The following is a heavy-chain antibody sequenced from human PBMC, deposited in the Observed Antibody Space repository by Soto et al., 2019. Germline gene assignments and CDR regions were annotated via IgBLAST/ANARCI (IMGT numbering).Heavy chain of an antibody. CDR1: GFTFSSYA. CDR2: ISYDGSNK. V-gene: IGHV3-30-3*01. D-gene: IGHD3-10*01. Sequence: GGSLRLSCAASGFTFSSYAMHWVRQAPGKGLEWVAVISYDGSNKYYADSVKGRFTISRDNSKNTLYLQMNSLRAEDTAVYYCARGAWFPYLSFYWGQGALVTVSS. CDR3: ARGAWFPYLSFY. J-gene: IGHJ4*02.